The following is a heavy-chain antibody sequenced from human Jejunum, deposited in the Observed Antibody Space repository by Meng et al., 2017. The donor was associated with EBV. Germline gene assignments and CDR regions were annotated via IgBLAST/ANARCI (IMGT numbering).Heavy chain of an antibody. D-gene: IGHD3-16*01. CDR2: ISNDGNNK. CDR3: TREWGADY. CDR1: GFTFSGHA. Sequence: QVELGESGGGVVQPGRSLGLSCAASGFTFSGHAMQWVRQAPGKGLKWVALISNDGNNKYYADSVKGRFTISRDNSKNTLYLQMNSLRVDDTALYYCTREWGADYWGQGTLVTVSS. V-gene: IGHV3-30-3*01. J-gene: IGHJ4*02.